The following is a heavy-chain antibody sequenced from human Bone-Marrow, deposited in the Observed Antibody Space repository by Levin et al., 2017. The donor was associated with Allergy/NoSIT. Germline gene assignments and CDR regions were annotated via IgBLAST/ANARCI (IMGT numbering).Heavy chain of an antibody. Sequence: SQTLSLTCAVYGGSFSGYYWSWIRQPPGKGLEWIGEINHSGSTNYNPSLKSRVTISVDTSKNQFSLKLSSVTAADTAVYYCARGGWWIAALSNITSRGWFDPWGQGTLVTVSS. CDR2: INHSGST. V-gene: IGHV4-34*01. J-gene: IGHJ5*02. CDR3: ARGGWWIAALSNITSRGWFDP. CDR1: GGSFSGYY. D-gene: IGHD6-6*01.